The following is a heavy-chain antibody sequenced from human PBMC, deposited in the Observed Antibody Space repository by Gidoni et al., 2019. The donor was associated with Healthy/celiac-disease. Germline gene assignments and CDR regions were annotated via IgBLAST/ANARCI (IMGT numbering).Heavy chain of an antibody. J-gene: IGHJ6*02. D-gene: IGHD3-10*01. V-gene: IGHV1-24*01. Sequence: TIYAQKFQGRVTMTEDTSTDTAYMELSSLRSEDTAVYYCATDHPGLGETYYYYGMDVWGQGTTVTVSS. CDR2: T. CDR3: ATDHPGLGETYYYYGMDV.